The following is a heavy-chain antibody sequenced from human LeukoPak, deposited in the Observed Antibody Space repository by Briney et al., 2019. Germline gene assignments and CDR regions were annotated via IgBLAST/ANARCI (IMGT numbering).Heavy chain of an antibody. D-gene: IGHD3-10*01. J-gene: IGHJ4*02. Sequence: GGSLRLSCAASGFTFSSYGMHWVRQAPGKGLEWVAVISYDGSNKYYADSVKGRFTISRDNSKNTLYLQMNSLRAEDTAVYYCAKERYYYGSGSYYRAFDYWGQGTLVTVSS. CDR3: AKERYYYGSGSYYRAFDY. CDR1: GFTFSSYG. CDR2: ISYDGSNK. V-gene: IGHV3-30*18.